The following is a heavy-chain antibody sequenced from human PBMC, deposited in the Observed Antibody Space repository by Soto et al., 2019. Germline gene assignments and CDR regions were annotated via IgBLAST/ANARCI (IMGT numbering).Heavy chain of an antibody. CDR3: ARDAAFTPMVS. D-gene: IGHD3-10*01. Sequence: QVQLVQSGAEVRKPGSSVKVSCKSSGGIFRSNAISWVRQAPGQGLEWMGAIIPQFPTPYYAQKFQGRVTSTADESTSTAYLALNSLRSDDAAVYVCARDAAFTPMVSWGQGTLRTVSS. CDR2: IIPQFPTP. V-gene: IGHV1-69*01. J-gene: IGHJ5*02. CDR1: GGIFRSNA.